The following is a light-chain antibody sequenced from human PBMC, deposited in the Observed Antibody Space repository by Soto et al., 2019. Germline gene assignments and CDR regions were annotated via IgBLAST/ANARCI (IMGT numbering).Light chain of an antibody. CDR1: SSNIGAGYD. Sequence: QSVLTQPPSVSGAPGQRVTISCTGRSSNIGAGYDVHWYQQLPGTAPKRLIYGNSNRPSGVPDRFSGSESGTSASLAITGLQAEDEADYSCQSYDSSLSGSVVFGGGTKLTVL. CDR2: GNS. CDR3: QSYDSSLSGSVV. J-gene: IGLJ2*01. V-gene: IGLV1-40*01.